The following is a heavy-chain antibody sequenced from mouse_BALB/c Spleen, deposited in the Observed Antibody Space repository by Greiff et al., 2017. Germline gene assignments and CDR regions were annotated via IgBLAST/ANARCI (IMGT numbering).Heavy chain of an antibody. V-gene: IGHV1-9*01. J-gene: IGHJ3*01. Sequence: QVQLQQPGAELVKPGASVKLSCKASGYTFTSYWIEWVKQRPGHGLEWIGEILPGSGSTNYNEKFKGKATFTADTSSNTAYMQLSSLTSEDSAVYYCARASPPITTVVEAFAYWGQGTLVTVSA. CDR1: GYTFTSYW. CDR3: ARASPPITTVVEAFAY. D-gene: IGHD1-1*01. CDR2: ILPGSGST.